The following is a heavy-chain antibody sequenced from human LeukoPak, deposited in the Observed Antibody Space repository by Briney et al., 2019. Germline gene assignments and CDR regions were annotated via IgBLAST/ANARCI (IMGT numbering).Heavy chain of an antibody. V-gene: IGHV3-74*01. D-gene: IGHD3-3*01. J-gene: IGHJ6*02. CDR2: INRDGRST. CDR1: GFTFSSDW. Sequence: GGSLRLSCAASGFTFSSDWMHWVRQAPGKGLVWVSRINRDGRSTTYADSVKGRFTISRDNSKNTLYLQMNSLRAEDTAVYYCAKEGKLRFLEWIEDYYYGMDVWGQGTTVTVS. CDR3: AKEGKLRFLEWIEDYYYGMDV.